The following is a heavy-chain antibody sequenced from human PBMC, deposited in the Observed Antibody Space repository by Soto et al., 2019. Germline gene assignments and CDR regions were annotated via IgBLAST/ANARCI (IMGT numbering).Heavy chain of an antibody. CDR1: GGTFSSYT. D-gene: IGHD6-13*01. CDR3: ARLEAAAGTSWFDP. CDR2: IIPILGIA. Sequence: QVQLVQSGAEVKKPGYSVKVSCKASGGTFSSYTISWVRQAPGQGLEWMGRIIPILGIANYAQKFQGRVTITADKSTSTAYMELSSLRSEDTAVYYCARLEAAAGTSWFDPWGQGTLVTVSS. J-gene: IGHJ5*02. V-gene: IGHV1-69*02.